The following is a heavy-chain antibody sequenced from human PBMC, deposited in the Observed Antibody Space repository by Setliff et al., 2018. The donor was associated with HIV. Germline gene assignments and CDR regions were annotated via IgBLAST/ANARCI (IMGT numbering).Heavy chain of an antibody. V-gene: IGHV3-23*01. CDR3: AKWMAAPRLDEWFDP. D-gene: IGHD5-12*01. CDR1: GFTFSSYA. Sequence: PGGSLRLSCAASGFTFSSYAMSWVRQAPGKGLEWVSAISGSGGSTYYADSVKGRFTISRDNSKNTLYLQMNSLRAEDTAIYFCAKWMAAPRLDEWFDPWGQGTLVTVSS. CDR2: ISGSGGST. J-gene: IGHJ5*02.